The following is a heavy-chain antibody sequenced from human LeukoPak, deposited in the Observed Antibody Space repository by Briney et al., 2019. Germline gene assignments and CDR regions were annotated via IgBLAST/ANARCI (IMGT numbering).Heavy chain of an antibody. CDR2: INHSGST. Sequence: SETLSLTWAVYGGSFSGYYWSWIRQPPGKGLEWIGEINHSGSTNYNPSLKSRVTISVDTSKNQFSLKLSSVTAADTAVYYCARLTTVTGKYYYYYGMDVWGQGATVTVSS. D-gene: IGHD4-17*01. CDR3: ARLTTVTGKYYYYYGMDV. J-gene: IGHJ6*02. V-gene: IGHV4-34*01. CDR1: GGSFSGYY.